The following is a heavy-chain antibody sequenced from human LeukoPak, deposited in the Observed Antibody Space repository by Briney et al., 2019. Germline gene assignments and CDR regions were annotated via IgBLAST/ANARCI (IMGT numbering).Heavy chain of an antibody. CDR3: ARDGQASGPWFDF. CDR2: VLRGATT. CDR1: GFAVSSNY. Sequence: GGSLRLSCAVSGFAVSSNYMAWVRQTPGKGLEWVSVVLRGATTYYADSVKGRFTISTDNSKNMLYLQMKSLRADDSAVYYCARDGQASGPWFDFWGQGTPVTVSS. J-gene: IGHJ4*02. D-gene: IGHD6-25*01. V-gene: IGHV3-66*01.